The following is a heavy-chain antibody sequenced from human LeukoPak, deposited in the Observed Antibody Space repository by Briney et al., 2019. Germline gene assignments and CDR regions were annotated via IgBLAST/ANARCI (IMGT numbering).Heavy chain of an antibody. D-gene: IGHD6-13*01. CDR1: GFTFSSCS. J-gene: IGHJ5*02. CDR3: AREAFSSSWYFP. Sequence: GGSLRLSCAASGFTFSSCSMNWVRQAPGKGLEWVSSISSSSSYIYYADSVKGRFTISRDNAKNSLYLQMNSLRAEDTAVYYCAREAFSSSWYFPWGQGTLVTVSS. V-gene: IGHV3-21*01. CDR2: ISSSSSYI.